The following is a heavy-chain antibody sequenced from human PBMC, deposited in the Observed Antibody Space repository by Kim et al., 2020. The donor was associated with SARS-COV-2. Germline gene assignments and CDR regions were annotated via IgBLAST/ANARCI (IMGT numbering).Heavy chain of an antibody. CDR3: ARGNIVVVVAATIYFDY. J-gene: IGHJ4*02. Sequence: LKSRVTIAVDTSKNQFSLKLSSVTAADTAGYYCARGNIVVVVAATIYFDYWGQGTLVTVSS. V-gene: IGHV4-34*01. D-gene: IGHD2-15*01.